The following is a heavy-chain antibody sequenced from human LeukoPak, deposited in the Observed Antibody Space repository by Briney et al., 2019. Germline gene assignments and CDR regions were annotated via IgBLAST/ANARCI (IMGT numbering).Heavy chain of an antibody. CDR3: ARGVYVGVPHFDY. CDR2: INHSGST. CDR1: GGSFSGYY. Sequence: SGTLSLTCAVYGGSFSGYYWSWIRQPPGKGLEWIGEINHSGSTNYNPSLKSRVTISVDTSKNQFSLKLSSVTAADTAVYYCARGVYVGVPHFDYWGQGTLVTVSS. V-gene: IGHV4-34*01. J-gene: IGHJ4*02. D-gene: IGHD2-15*01.